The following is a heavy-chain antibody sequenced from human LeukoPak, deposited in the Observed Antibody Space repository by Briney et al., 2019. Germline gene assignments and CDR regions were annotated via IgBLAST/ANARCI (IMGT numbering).Heavy chain of an antibody. Sequence: SVKVSCKASGGTFSSYAISWVRQAPGQGLGWMGGIIPIFGTANYAQKFQGRVTITTDESTSTAYIELSSLRSEDTAVYYCARESELGSYFDYWGQGTLVTVSS. V-gene: IGHV1-69*05. CDR3: ARESELGSYFDY. D-gene: IGHD7-27*01. J-gene: IGHJ4*02. CDR2: IIPIFGTA. CDR1: GGTFSSYA.